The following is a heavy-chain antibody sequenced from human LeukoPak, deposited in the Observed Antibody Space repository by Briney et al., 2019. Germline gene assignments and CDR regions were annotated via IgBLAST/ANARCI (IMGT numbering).Heavy chain of an antibody. J-gene: IGHJ3*02. Sequence: GGSLRLSCSASGFTFSSYAMHWVRQAPGKGLEYVSAISSNGGSTYYADSVKGRFTISRDNSKNTLYLQMSSLRAEDTAVYYCVNREGYSYGPGAFDIWGQGTMVTVSS. CDR3: VNREGYSYGPGAFDI. CDR2: ISSNGGST. CDR1: GFTFSSYA. D-gene: IGHD5-18*01. V-gene: IGHV3-64D*09.